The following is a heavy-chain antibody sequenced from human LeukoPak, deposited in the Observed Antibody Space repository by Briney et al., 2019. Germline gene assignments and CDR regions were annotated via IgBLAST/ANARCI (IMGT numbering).Heavy chain of an antibody. CDR3: ARHDFWSGNPVDY. D-gene: IGHD3-3*01. J-gene: IGHJ4*02. Sequence: GGSLRLSCKGSGYSFTSYWIGWVRQMPGKGLEWMGIIYPGDSDTRYSPSFQGQVTISADKSISTAYLQWSSLKASDTARYYCARHDFWSGNPVDYWGQGTLVTVPS. CDR2: IYPGDSDT. CDR1: GYSFTSYW. V-gene: IGHV5-51*01.